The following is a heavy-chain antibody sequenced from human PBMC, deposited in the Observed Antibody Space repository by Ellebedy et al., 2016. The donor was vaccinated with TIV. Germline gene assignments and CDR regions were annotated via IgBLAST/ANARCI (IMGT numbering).Heavy chain of an antibody. CDR2: ISGSGNGGKT. D-gene: IGHD5-18*01. CDR1: GFTFSTYA. J-gene: IGHJ4*02. CDR3: TKVKDTNMDILFHN. V-gene: IGHV3-23*01. Sequence: GESLKISCAASGFTFSTYAMTWVRQAPGKGLEWVSSISGSGNGGKTYYTDSVKGRFTISRDDSKNTLYLQMNSLSTEDTAVYYCTKVKDTNMDILFHNWGQGTLVTVSS.